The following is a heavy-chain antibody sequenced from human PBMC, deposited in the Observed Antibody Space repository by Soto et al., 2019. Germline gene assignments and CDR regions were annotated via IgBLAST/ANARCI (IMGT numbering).Heavy chain of an antibody. CDR2: VNHSGSP. CDR1: GGSSSSFY. V-gene: IGHV4-34*01. D-gene: IGHD6-13*01. J-gene: IGHJ4*02. Sequence: SETLSLTGAVYGGSSSSFYWSWIRQSRGKGLEWIGEVNHSGSPIYNLSLKTRATISLDASRNQFSLTLNSLTAADTAVYYCADQTSAGYFDSWGQGTLVTVSS. CDR3: ADQTSAGYFDS.